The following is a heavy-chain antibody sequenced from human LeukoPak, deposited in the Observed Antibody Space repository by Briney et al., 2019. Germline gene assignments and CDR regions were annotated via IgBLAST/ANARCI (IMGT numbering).Heavy chain of an antibody. CDR2: ISSSSSYI. CDR1: GFTFSSYS. J-gene: IGHJ3*02. CDR3: ARDCRRYFDWPPCDAFDI. D-gene: IGHD3-9*01. V-gene: IGHV3-21*01. Sequence: PGGSLRLSCAASGFTFSSYSMNWVRQAPGKGLKWVSSISSSSSYIYYADSVKGRFTISRDNAKNSLYLQMNSLRAEDTAVYYCARDCRRYFDWPPCDAFDIWGQGTMVTVSS.